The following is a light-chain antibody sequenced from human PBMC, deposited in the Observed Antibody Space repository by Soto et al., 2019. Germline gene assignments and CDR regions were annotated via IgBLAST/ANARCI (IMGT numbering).Light chain of an antibody. V-gene: IGKV1-33*01. CDR1: QYVGNY. CDR3: QQYDNIILS. Sequence: DIHLTQSPTSLIASVGDRVTITCQASQYVGNYLNWYQQKPGEPPRLLISGASNLEPGVPARFSGSGSGADFTFIISDLQPEDVATYFCQQYDNIILSFGGGTKVEI. J-gene: IGKJ4*01. CDR2: GAS.